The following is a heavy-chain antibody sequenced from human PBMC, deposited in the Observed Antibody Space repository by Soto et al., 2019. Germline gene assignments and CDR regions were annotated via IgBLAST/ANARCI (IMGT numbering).Heavy chain of an antibody. V-gene: IGHV3-23*01. J-gene: IGHJ4*02. D-gene: IGHD3-10*01. CDR3: AKVGPSGGSYYDY. CDR2: ISGSGGNT. CDR1: GFTSRSYA. Sequence: GGSLRLSCVASGFTSRSYAMSWVRQAPGKGLEWVSAISGSGGNTYYADPVKGRFTISRDKSENTLYLQMNSLRAEDTAIYYCAKVGPSGGSYYDYWGQGTLVTVS.